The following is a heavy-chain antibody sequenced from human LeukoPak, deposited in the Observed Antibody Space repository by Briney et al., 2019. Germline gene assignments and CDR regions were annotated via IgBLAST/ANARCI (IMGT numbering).Heavy chain of an antibody. J-gene: IGHJ4*02. CDR3: ARDLSCGGDCYGGY. CDR1: GYIFTGYY. Sequence: ASVKVSCKASGYIFTGYYINWVRQAPGQGLEWMGWINPDGGADYAQKFQGRVTMTRDTSISTAYMELSRLRSDDTAVYYCARDLSCGGDCYGGYWGQGTLVTVSS. V-gene: IGHV1-2*02. D-gene: IGHD2-21*02. CDR2: INPDGGA.